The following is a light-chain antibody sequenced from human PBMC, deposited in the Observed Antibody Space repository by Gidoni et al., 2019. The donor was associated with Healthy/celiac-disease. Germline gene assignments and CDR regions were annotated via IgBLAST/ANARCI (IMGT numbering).Light chain of an antibody. CDR2: GAS. CDR1: SVSSSY. V-gene: IGKV3-20*01. Sequence: SVSSSYLAWYQQKPGQAPRLLIYGASSRATGIPDRFSGSGSGTDFTLTISRLEPEDFAVYYCQQYGSSITFXQXTRLXIK. CDR3: QQYGSSIT. J-gene: IGKJ5*01.